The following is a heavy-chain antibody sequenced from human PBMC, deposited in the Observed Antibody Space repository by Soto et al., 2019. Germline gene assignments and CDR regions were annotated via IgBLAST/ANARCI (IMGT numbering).Heavy chain of an antibody. CDR1: GGSFSGYY. J-gene: IGHJ4*02. V-gene: IGHV4-34*01. CDR2: INHSGST. D-gene: IGHD3-9*01. Sequence: SETLSLTWAVYGGSFSGYYWSWIRQPPGKGLEWIGEINHSGSTNYNPSLKSRVTISVDTSKNQFSLKLSSVTAADTAVYYCARGSSILTGYYNPPIFDYWGQGTLVTVSS. CDR3: ARGSSILTGYYNPPIFDY.